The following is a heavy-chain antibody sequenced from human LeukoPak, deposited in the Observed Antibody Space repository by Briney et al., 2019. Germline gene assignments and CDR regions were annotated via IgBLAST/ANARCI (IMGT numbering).Heavy chain of an antibody. CDR3: ARGIAAAGGTRYYFDY. CDR1: GGTFSSYA. Sequence: SVKVSCKASGGTFSSYAISWVRQAPGQGLEWMGGIIPIFGTANYAQKFQGRVTITADESTSTAYMELSSLRSEGTAVYYCARGIAAAGGTRYYFDYWGQGTLVTVSS. CDR2: IIPIFGTA. V-gene: IGHV1-69*13. J-gene: IGHJ4*02. D-gene: IGHD6-13*01.